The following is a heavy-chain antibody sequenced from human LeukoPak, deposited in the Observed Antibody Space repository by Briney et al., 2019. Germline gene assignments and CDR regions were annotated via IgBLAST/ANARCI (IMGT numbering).Heavy chain of an antibody. CDR1: GFSFSSYA. CDR3: AKDKQWLVRAYGY. D-gene: IGHD6-19*01. V-gene: IGHV3-23*01. Sequence: GGSLRLSCAASGFSFSSYAMSWVRQAPGKGLEWVSDISGSGGSTYYADSVKGRFTISRDNSKNTLYLQMNSLRAEDTAVYYCAKDKQWLVRAYGYWGQGTLVTVSS. CDR2: ISGSGGST. J-gene: IGHJ4*02.